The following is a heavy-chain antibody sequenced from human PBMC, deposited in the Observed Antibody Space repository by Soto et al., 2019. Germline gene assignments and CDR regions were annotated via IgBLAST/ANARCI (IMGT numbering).Heavy chain of an antibody. Sequence: QVQLQQWGAGLLKPSETLSLTCAVYGGSFSGYYWSWIRQPPGKGLEWIGEINHSGSTNYNPSLKSRVTISVDTSKNQFSLKLSSVTAADTAVYYCARDDHSNFRIAYWGHGTLVTVSS. CDR1: GGSFSGYY. CDR2: INHSGST. J-gene: IGHJ4*01. D-gene: IGHD4-4*01. CDR3: ARDDHSNFRIAY. V-gene: IGHV4-34*01.